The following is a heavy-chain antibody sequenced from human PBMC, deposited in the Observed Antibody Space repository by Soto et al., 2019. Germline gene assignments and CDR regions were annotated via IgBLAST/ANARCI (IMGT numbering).Heavy chain of an antibody. CDR3: AKDKGPYYDGSFDS. Sequence: PGGSLRLSXAASRFTFSTFAMSWVRQAPGKGLEWVSGISAGGGSTYYADSVKGRFTISRDNSKSTLYLQMNSLRAEDTAVYYCAKDKGPYYDGSFDSWGQGTLVTVSS. CDR2: ISAGGGST. D-gene: IGHD3-22*01. CDR1: RFTFSTFA. J-gene: IGHJ4*02. V-gene: IGHV3-23*01.